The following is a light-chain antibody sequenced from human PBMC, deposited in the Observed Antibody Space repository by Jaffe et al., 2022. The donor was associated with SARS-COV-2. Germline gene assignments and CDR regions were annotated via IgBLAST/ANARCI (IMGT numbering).Light chain of an antibody. CDR2: AAS. CDR3: QQSYNTPLT. CDR1: QSISTY. Sequence: DIQMTQSPSSLSASVGDRVTITCRASQSISTYLNWYQQKPGKAPNLLIYAASSLQSGVPSRFSGSGSGTDFTLTISSLQPEDFAGYYCQQSYNTPLTFGGGTKVEIK. V-gene: IGKV1-39*01. J-gene: IGKJ4*01.